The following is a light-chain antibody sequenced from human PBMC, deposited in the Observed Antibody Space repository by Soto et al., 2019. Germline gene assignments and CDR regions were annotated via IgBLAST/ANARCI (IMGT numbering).Light chain of an antibody. Sequence: EIVLTQSPATLSLSPGERATLSCRASQSVSSYLAWYQQKPGQAPRLLIYDASNRANGIPARFSGSGSGTDFTLTISRLEPEDFAFYYCQQRSNSWTFGPGTKVEIK. CDR3: QQRSNSWT. J-gene: IGKJ1*01. CDR2: DAS. CDR1: QSVSSY. V-gene: IGKV3-11*01.